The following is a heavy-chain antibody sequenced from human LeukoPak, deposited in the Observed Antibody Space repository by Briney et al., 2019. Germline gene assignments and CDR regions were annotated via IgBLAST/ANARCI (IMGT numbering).Heavy chain of an antibody. CDR2: INNNGAGA. CDR3: VKGTLAATGTSFDF. CDR1: AFIFSDYA. Sequence: GGSLRLSCSASAFIFSDYAMHWVRQAPGKGLKYVSGINNNGAGAYNVDSVKGRFTISRDNSKTTLYLQMTSLRLEDTAVYYCVKGTLAATGTSFDFWGQGTLVTVSS. J-gene: IGHJ4*02. D-gene: IGHD1-1*01. V-gene: IGHV3-64D*06.